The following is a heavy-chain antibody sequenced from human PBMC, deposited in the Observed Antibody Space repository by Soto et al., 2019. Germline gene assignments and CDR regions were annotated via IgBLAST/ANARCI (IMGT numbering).Heavy chain of an antibody. D-gene: IGHD3-9*01. CDR2: INHSGSN. CDR3: ARGGSNDWQVAFDI. V-gene: IGHV4-34*01. J-gene: IGHJ3*02. CDR1: GFTVSSNY. Sequence: TGGSLRLSCAASGFTVSSNYMSWIRQSPGKGLEWIGEINHSGSNNYSPSLKSRVTMSLDTSKNQFSLKLTSVTAADTAVYYCARGGSNDWQVAFDIWGQGTMVTDSS.